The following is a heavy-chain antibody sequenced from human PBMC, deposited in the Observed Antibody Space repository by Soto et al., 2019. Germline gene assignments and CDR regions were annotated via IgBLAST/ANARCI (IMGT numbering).Heavy chain of an antibody. Sequence: QVQLVESGGGVVQPGRSLRLSCAASGFTFSSYGMHWVRQAPGKGLEWVAVIWYDGSNKYYADSVKGRFTISRDNSKNTLYLQMNSLRAEDTAVYYCAREPGSGPEFYFDYWGQGTLATVSS. CDR2: IWYDGSNK. V-gene: IGHV3-33*01. CDR3: AREPGSGPEFYFDY. CDR1: GFTFSSYG. D-gene: IGHD3-10*01. J-gene: IGHJ4*02.